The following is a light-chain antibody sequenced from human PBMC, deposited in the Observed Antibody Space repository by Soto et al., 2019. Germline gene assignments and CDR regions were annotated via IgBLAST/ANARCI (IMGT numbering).Light chain of an antibody. J-gene: IGKJ2*01. CDR3: QQYNTYPYT. V-gene: IGKV1-16*02. CDR1: QDINNY. Sequence: DVQMTQSPSSLSASVGDRVTITCRASQDINNYLTWFQQKPGMAPKALIYAASSLHSGVPSKFSGSASGTDFTLTITSLQPEDFATYYCQQYNTYPYTFGQGTKPEIK. CDR2: AAS.